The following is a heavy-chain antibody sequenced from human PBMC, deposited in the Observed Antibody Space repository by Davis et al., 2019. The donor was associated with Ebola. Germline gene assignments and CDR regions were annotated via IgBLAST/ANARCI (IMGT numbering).Heavy chain of an antibody. CDR2: IYYSGST. Sequence: MPSETLSLTCTVSGGSISSYYWSWIRQPPGKGLEWIGYIYYSGSTNYNPSLKSRVTISVDTSKNQFSLKLSSVTAADTAVYYCARVGGEIYSGYDYFDYWGQGTLVTVSS. CDR1: GGSISSYY. J-gene: IGHJ4*02. V-gene: IGHV4-59*01. D-gene: IGHD5-12*01. CDR3: ARVGGEIYSGYDYFDY.